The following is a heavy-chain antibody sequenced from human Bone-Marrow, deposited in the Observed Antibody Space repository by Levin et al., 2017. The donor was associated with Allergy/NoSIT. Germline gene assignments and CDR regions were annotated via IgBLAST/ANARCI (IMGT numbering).Heavy chain of an antibody. Sequence: GGSLRLSCQVSGVRFRSYGMQWVRQAPGKGLEWVAAIWYDGSKKDYADSVRGRFIISRDNSKNTLDLQMNNLRAEDTAVYYCTKSLGGGNSAAGFDHWGRGTLVTVSS. CDR1: GVRFRSYG. V-gene: IGHV3-33*06. D-gene: IGHD4-23*01. CDR2: IWYDGSKK. J-gene: IGHJ4*02. CDR3: TKSLGGGNSAAGFDH.